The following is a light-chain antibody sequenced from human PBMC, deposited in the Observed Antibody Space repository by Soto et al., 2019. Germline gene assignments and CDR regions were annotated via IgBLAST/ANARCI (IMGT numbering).Light chain of an antibody. V-gene: IGKV3-20*01. CDR3: QQYGSSPLFT. Sequence: EIVSTQSPGTLSLSPGERATLSCRASQSVSSSYLAWYQQKPGQAPRLLIYGASSRATGIPDRFSGSGSGTDFSLTISRLEPEDFAVYYCQQYGSSPLFTFGPGTKVDIK. CDR2: GAS. J-gene: IGKJ3*01. CDR1: QSVSSSY.